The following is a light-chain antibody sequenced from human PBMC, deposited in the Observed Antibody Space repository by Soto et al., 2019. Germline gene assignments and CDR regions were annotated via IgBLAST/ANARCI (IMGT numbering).Light chain of an antibody. CDR2: ATS. CDR3: QKYNSAPLT. Sequence: DVQMTQSPSSLSAFVGDRVTITCRASQGIAPYLAWFQQKPGNVPKLLIYATSTLQSGVPSRFSGSGSGTDFTLTINSLQPEDVRTYYCQKYNSAPLTFGGWTKVEIK. V-gene: IGKV1-27*01. CDR1: QGIAPY. J-gene: IGKJ4*01.